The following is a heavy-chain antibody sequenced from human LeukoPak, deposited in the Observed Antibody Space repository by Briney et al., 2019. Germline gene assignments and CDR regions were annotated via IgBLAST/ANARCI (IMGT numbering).Heavy chain of an antibody. J-gene: IGHJ3*02. V-gene: IGHV4-39*01. CDR1: SGSIRSSSYY. CDR2: IYYSGRT. Sequence: PSETLSLTCTVSSGSIRSSSYYWGWIRQAPGKGLEWIGSIYYSGRTYHNPSLKSRVTISVDTSKNQFSLKLSSVTAADTAVYHCARLLLSGRDAFDIWGQGTMVTVSS. D-gene: IGHD1-26*01. CDR3: ARLLLSGRDAFDI.